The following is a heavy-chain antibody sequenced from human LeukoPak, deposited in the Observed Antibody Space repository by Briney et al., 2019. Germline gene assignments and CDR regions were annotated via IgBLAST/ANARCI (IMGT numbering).Heavy chain of an antibody. CDR3: ARDRSRGNWGLDY. J-gene: IGHJ4*02. V-gene: IGHV1-18*01. Sequence: ASVKVSCKASGYTFSNYDFSWVRQAPGQGLEWMGYINPDNGNTNYAPRLQGRVTLTTDKATNTAYMELRSLTYDDTAVYFCARDRSRGNWGLDYWGQGTLVTVSS. D-gene: IGHD3-16*01. CDR1: GYTFSNYD. CDR2: INPDNGNT.